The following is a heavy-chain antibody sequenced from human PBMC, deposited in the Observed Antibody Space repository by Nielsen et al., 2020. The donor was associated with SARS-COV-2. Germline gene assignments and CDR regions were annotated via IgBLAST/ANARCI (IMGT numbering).Heavy chain of an antibody. CDR3: AKMSPPGIAVGTAEYSQH. Sequence: GESLKISCTASGFIFSSYAMSWVRQAPGKGLEWVSAISGSGGRTYYADSVKGRFTISRDKSKNTLYVLMNSLRAEDTAVYYCAKMSPPGIAVGTAEYSQHWGQGTLVTVSS. V-gene: IGHV3-23*01. J-gene: IGHJ1*01. CDR2: ISGSGGRT. D-gene: IGHD6-19*01. CDR1: GFIFSSYA.